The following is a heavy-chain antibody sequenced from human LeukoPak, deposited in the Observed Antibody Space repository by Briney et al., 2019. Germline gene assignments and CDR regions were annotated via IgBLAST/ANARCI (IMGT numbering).Heavy chain of an antibody. V-gene: IGHV1-2*02. CDR3: ARDVGYCSSTSCSLGYYYYYGMDV. CDR1: GYTFTGYY. J-gene: IGHJ6*02. D-gene: IGHD2-2*01. CDR2: INPNSGGT. Sequence: ASVKVSCKASGYTFTGYYMHWGRQAPGQGLEWLGWINPNSGGTNYAQKFQGRVTMTRDTSISTAYMELSRLRSDDTAVYYCARDVGYCSSTSCSLGYYYYYGMDVWGQGTTVTVSS.